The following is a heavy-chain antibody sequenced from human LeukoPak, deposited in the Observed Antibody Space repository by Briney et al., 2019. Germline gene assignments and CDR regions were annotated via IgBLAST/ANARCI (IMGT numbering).Heavy chain of an antibody. CDR3: ARINSSRWYDF. V-gene: IGHV1-2*02. Sequence: ASVTVSCKASGYTFTGYYMHWVRQAPGQGLEWMGWTNPNIGDTNYAQKFQGRVTMTRDTSISTAYMELSRLRFDDTAVYYCARINSSRWYDFWGQGTLVTVSS. CDR2: TNPNIGDT. J-gene: IGHJ4*02. CDR1: GYTFTGYY. D-gene: IGHD6-13*01.